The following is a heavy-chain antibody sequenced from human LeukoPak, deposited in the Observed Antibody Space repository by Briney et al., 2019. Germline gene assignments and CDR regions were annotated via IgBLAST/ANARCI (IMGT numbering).Heavy chain of an antibody. CDR3: ARAPGSGWYFGEQYYFDC. CDR2: TYYRSKWYN. D-gene: IGHD6-19*01. Sequence: SQTLSLTCAIAGDTVSSNSAAWNWIRQSPSRGLEWLGRTYYRSKWYNDHSVSVRSRITINPDTSKNQFSLQLNSVTPEDTAVYYCARAPGSGWYFGEQYYFDCWGQGTLVTVSS. V-gene: IGHV6-1*01. CDR1: GDTVSSNSAA. J-gene: IGHJ4*02.